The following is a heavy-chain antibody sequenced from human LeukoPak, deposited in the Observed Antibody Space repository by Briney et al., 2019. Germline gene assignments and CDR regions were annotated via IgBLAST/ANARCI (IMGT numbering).Heavy chain of an antibody. D-gene: IGHD6-13*01. CDR3: ARGRAAATYFDY. CDR1: GFTFSSYA. CDR2: ISGSGGST. Sequence: GGSLRLSCAASGFTFSSYAMSWVRQAPGKGLEWVSGISGSGGSTDYADSVKGRFTISRDNSKNTLYLQMNSLRAEDTAVYYCARGRAAATYFDYWGQGTLVTVSS. V-gene: IGHV3-23*01. J-gene: IGHJ4*02.